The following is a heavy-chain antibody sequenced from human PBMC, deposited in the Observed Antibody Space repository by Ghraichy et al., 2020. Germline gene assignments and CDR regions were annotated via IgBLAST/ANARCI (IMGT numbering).Heavy chain of an antibody. CDR1: GASFSSGGYY. Sequence: SETLSLTCSVSGASFSSGGYYWGWIRQPPGKGLEWIGSIYYSGSTYYSPSLKSRVTLSLDTSKNQFSLKLTSVTAADTAVYYCARLLTTITTTNCWGQGTLVTVSS. CDR3: ARLLTTITTTNC. D-gene: IGHD4-11*01. V-gene: IGHV4-39*01. J-gene: IGHJ4*02. CDR2: IYYSGST.